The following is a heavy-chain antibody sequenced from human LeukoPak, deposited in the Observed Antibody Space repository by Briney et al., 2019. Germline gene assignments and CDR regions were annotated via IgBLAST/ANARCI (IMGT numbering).Heavy chain of an antibody. CDR1: GGSFSGYY. CDR2: INHSGST. J-gene: IGHJ6*03. V-gene: IGHV4-34*01. CDR3: ARGHVNLRYYYYYYMDV. Sequence: SSETLSLTCAVYGGSFSGYYWSWIRQPPGKGLEWIGEINHSGSTNYNPSLKSRVTISVDTSKNQFSLKLSSVTAADTAVYYCARGHVNLRYYYYYYMDVWGKGTTVTVSS.